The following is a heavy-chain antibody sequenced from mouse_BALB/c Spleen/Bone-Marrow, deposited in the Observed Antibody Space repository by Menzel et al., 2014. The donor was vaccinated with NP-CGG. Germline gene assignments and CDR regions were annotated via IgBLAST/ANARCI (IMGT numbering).Heavy chain of an antibody. J-gene: IGHJ3*01. Sequence: VQLKESGPELVKPGASVKITCKASGYTFTDHNMDWVKQSHGKSLEWIGNINPNNGGTIYNQKFKGKATLTVDKSSTTAYMELRSLTSEDTAVYYCARAGYYTLFAYWGQGTLVTVSA. V-gene: IGHV1-18*01. D-gene: IGHD2-3*01. CDR2: INPNNGGT. CDR1: GYTFTDHN. CDR3: ARAGYYTLFAY.